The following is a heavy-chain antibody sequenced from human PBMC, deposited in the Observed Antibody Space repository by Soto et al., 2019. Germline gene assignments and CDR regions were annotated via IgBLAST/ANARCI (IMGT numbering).Heavy chain of an antibody. CDR2: ISGSGGST. V-gene: IGHV3-23*01. CDR1: GFTFSSYA. J-gene: IGHJ5*02. CDR3: ATTHDFWSGYPNWFDP. Sequence: GGSLRLSCAASGFTFSSYAMSWFRQAPGKGLEWVSAISGSGGSTYYADSVKGRFTISRDNSKNTLYLQMNSLRAEGTAVYYCATTHDFWSGYPNWFDPWGQGTLVTVSS. D-gene: IGHD3-3*01.